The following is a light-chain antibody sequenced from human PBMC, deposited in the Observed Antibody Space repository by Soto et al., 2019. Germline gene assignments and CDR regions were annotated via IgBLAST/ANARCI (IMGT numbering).Light chain of an antibody. CDR3: QQYAIFWT. CDR1: QSVSSR. CDR2: DAA. J-gene: IGKJ1*01. V-gene: IGKV1-5*01. Sequence: DIPMTQSPSTLSASVGDRVTITCRASQSVSSRLAWYQQKPGKAPKLLIYDAASLEGGVPSRFSGSGSGTEFTLPSSALQPDDFAAYYCQQYAIFWTFGQGTKVEIK.